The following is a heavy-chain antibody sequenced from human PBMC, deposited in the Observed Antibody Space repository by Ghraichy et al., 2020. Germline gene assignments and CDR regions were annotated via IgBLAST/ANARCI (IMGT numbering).Heavy chain of an antibody. V-gene: IGHV3-21*01. CDR1: GFTLSDFS. CDR2: TRSDNAYI. J-gene: IGHJ4*02. D-gene: IGHD3-10*01. Sequence: GESLRLSCEASGFTLSDFSLTWVRQAPGKGLEWVSSTRSDNAYIYYADSVRGRFTVSRDDAHNSLYLHMNSLRAEDTAVYYCARGRGSMVRGAKKHLDYWGQGALVTVSS. CDR3: ARGRGSMVRGAKKHLDY.